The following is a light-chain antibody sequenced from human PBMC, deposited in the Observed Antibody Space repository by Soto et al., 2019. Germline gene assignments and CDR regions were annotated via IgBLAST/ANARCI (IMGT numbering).Light chain of an antibody. CDR1: SSDVGGYNY. CDR3: CSYVGNYIYV. Sequence: QSALTQPASVSGSPGQSITISCTGTSSDVGGYNYVSWYQQHPGKAPKVMIFDVSKRPSGVPDRFSGSKSGNTASLTISGLQADDEADYYCCSYVGNYIYVFGTGTKLTVL. CDR2: DVS. J-gene: IGLJ1*01. V-gene: IGLV2-11*01.